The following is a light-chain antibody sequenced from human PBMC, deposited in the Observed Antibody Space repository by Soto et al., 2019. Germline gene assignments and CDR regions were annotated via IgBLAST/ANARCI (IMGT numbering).Light chain of an antibody. CDR1: QSVSSN. CDR3: QQYNDWPLT. V-gene: IGKV3D-15*01. CDR2: DIS. J-gene: IGKJ4*01. Sequence: EIVMTQSPATLSVSPGERATLSCRASQSVSSNLAWYQQKPGQAPSLLIYDISARATGIPTRFSGSGSGTDFTITISSLQSEDFAVYYCQQYNDWPLTFGGGTKVDIK.